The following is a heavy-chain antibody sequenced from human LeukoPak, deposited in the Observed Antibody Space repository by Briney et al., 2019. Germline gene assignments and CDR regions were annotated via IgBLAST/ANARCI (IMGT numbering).Heavy chain of an antibody. CDR3: ARGALRLDY. D-gene: IGHD3-16*01. CDR1: GFTFTSYN. V-gene: IGHV3-21*01. J-gene: IGHJ4*02. CDR2: ISSSSNYI. Sequence: GGSLRLSCAASGFTFTSYNMNWVRQAPGKGLEWVSSISSSSNYIYYADSVKGRFTISRDNAKNSLYLQMNSLRAEDTAVYYCARGALRLDYWGQGTLVTVSS.